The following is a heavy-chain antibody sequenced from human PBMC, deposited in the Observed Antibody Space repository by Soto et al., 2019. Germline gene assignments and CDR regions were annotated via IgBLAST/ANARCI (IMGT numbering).Heavy chain of an antibody. J-gene: IGHJ4*02. CDR3: ARGRRSGSQPFDY. V-gene: IGHV4-31*03. Sequence: QVQLQESGPGLVKPSQTLSLTCTVSGGPISSGGYYWSWIRQHPGKGLEWIGYIYYSGSTYYNPSLKSRVTISVDTSKNQISLKLSSVTAADTAVYYCARGRRSGSQPFDYWGQGTLVTVSS. D-gene: IGHD1-26*01. CDR1: GGPISSGGYY. CDR2: IYYSGST.